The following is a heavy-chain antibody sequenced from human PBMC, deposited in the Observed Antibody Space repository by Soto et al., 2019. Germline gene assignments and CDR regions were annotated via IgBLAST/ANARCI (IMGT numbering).Heavy chain of an antibody. D-gene: IGHD3-3*01. CDR1: GGSISSSSYY. CDR3: ARSSTFTIFGVVDY. Sequence: SETLSLTCTVSGGSISSSSYYWGWIRQPPGKGLEWIGSIYYSGSTYYNPSLKSRVTISVDTSKNQFSLKLSSVTAADTAVYYCARSSTFTIFGVVDYWGQGTLVTVSS. V-gene: IGHV4-39*01. CDR2: IYYSGST. J-gene: IGHJ4*02.